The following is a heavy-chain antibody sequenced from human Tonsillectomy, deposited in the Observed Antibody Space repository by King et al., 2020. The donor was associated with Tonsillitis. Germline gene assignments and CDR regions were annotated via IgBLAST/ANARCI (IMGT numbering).Heavy chain of an antibody. CDR1: GFSFSSHW. CDR2: IKRDGSQI. D-gene: IGHD3-22*01. J-gene: IGHJ3*01. Sequence: QLVQSGGGLVRPGGSLRLSCAASGFSFSSHWMTWVRQPPGKGLEWVANIKRDGSQIHYVDSVEGRFTVSRDNAENSLYLQMNSLRPEDTAVYYCARDLTPYDSNVYYDAFDVWGQGTMVTVSS. CDR3: ARDLTPYDSNVYYDAFDV. V-gene: IGHV3-7*03.